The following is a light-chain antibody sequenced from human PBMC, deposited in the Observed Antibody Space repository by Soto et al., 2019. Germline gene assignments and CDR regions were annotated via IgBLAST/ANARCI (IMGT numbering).Light chain of an antibody. V-gene: IGKV3-20*01. CDR3: QQYVRPRWT. CDR2: GAS. Sequence: EIVLTQSPGTLSLSPGERATLSCRASQSLSKTYLAWYQQKPGQAPRLLIDGASSRATGTPDRFSGSGSGTELTLTISRLEPEDFAVYYCQQYVRPRWTFGQGTKVEIK. J-gene: IGKJ1*01. CDR1: QSLSKTY.